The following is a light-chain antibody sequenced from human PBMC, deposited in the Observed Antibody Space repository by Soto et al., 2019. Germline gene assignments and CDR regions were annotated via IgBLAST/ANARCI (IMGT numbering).Light chain of an antibody. CDR3: SSFTTSHTLI. Sequence: QSALTQPASVSGSPGQSITISCTGTSGDVGAYNFVSWFQQHSGKAPKIMLYDVTSRPSGVSNRFSGSKSGNTASLTISGLQAEDEADYYCSSFTTSHTLIFGGGTKLTVL. V-gene: IGLV2-14*01. J-gene: IGLJ2*01. CDR2: DVT. CDR1: SGDVGAYNF.